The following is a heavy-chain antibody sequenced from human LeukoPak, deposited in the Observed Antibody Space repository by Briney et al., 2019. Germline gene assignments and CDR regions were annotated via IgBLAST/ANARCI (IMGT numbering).Heavy chain of an antibody. CDR1: GFTFDDFA. Sequence: GGSLRLSCAASGFTFDDFAMHWVRQAPGKGLEWVAGISWNSGSIAYADSVKGRFIISRDNAENSLYLQMNSLRPEDTALYYCAKGALGGVVVNFDYWGQGILVTLSS. CDR2: ISWNSGSI. CDR3: AKGALGGVVVNFDY. V-gene: IGHV3-9*01. D-gene: IGHD2-15*01. J-gene: IGHJ4*02.